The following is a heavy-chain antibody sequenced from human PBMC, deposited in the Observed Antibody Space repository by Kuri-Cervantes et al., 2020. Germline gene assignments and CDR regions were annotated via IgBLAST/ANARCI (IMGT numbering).Heavy chain of an antibody. V-gene: IGHV3-9*01. CDR3: AGAVAGTC. CDR1: GFTFDDYA. D-gene: IGHD6-19*01. Sequence: GGSLRLSCAASGFTFDDYAMHWVRQAPGKGLEWVSGISWNSGSIGYADSVKGRFTISRDNAKNSLYLQMNSLRAEDTALYYCAGAVAGTCWGQGTLVTVSS. J-gene: IGHJ4*02. CDR2: ISWNSGSI.